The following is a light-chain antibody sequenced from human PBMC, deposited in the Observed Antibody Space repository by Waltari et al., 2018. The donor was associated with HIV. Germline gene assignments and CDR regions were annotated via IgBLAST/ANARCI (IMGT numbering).Light chain of an antibody. Sequence: QSALTQPASVSGSPGQSLTISCTGTSSDVGSYNLVSWYQQYPGKVPKLMIYEVSKRPSGVSKRVAGSKSGNTASLTISGLQAEDEADYYCCSYAGSSTPFVFGTATKVTVL. V-gene: IGLV2-23*02. CDR3: CSYAGSSTPFV. CDR2: EVS. J-gene: IGLJ1*01. CDR1: SSDVGSYNL.